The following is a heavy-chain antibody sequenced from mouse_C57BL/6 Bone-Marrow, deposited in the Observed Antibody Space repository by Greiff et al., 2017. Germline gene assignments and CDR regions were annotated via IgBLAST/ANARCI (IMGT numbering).Heavy chain of an antibody. V-gene: IGHV1-61*01. D-gene: IGHD2-4*01. J-gene: IGHJ4*01. Sequence: QVQLQQPGAELVRPGSSVKLSCKASGYTFTSYWMDWVKQRPGQGLEWIGNIYPSDSETHYNQKFKDKATLTVDKSSSTAYMQLSSLTSEDSAVYYCARRGPIYYDVYYAMDYWGQGTSVTVSS. CDR3: ARRGPIYYDVYYAMDY. CDR1: GYTFTSYW. CDR2: IYPSDSET.